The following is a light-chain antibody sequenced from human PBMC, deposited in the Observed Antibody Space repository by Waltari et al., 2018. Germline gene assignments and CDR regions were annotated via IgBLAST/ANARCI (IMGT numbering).Light chain of an antibody. Sequence: DFQMTQSPSSLSASVGDRVTITCRASQYISTYLNWYQQKPGKGPKLLIYAASTLQSRVPSRFSGSVSGTDFTFTISSLQLEDFATYYCQQSYDTPRTFGQGTKVEVK. J-gene: IGKJ1*01. CDR3: QQSYDTPRT. V-gene: IGKV1-39*01. CDR2: AAS. CDR1: QYISTY.